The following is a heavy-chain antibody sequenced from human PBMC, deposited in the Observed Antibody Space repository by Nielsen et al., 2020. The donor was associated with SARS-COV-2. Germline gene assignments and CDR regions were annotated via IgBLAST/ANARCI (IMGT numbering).Heavy chain of an antibody. CDR2: INPNSGGT. V-gene: IGHV1-2*06. Sequence: ASVKVSCKASGYTFTGYYMHWARQAPGQGLEWMGRINPNSGGTNYAQKFQGRVTMTRDTSISTAYMELSRLRSDDTAVYYCATESPKYCGGDCNDAFDIWGQGTMVTVSS. J-gene: IGHJ3*02. CDR1: GYTFTGYY. D-gene: IGHD2-21*02. CDR3: ATESPKYCGGDCNDAFDI.